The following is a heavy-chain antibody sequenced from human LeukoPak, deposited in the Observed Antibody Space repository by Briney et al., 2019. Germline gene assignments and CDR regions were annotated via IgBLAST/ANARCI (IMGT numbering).Heavy chain of an antibody. D-gene: IGHD2-2*01. CDR2: INHSGST. Sequence: SETLSLTCAVSGYSISSGYYWGWIRQPPGKGLEWIGEINHSGSTNYNPSLKSRVTISADTSKNQFSLKLSSVTAADTAVYYCARGRWGYCSSTSCYAPFDYWGQGTLVTVSS. J-gene: IGHJ4*02. CDR1: GYSISSGYY. V-gene: IGHV4-38-2*01. CDR3: ARGRWGYCSSTSCYAPFDY.